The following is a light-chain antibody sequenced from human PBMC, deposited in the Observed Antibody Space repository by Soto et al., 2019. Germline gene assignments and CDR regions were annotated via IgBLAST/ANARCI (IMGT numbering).Light chain of an antibody. Sequence: QTVVTQEPSFSVSPGGTVTLTCGLSSGSVSTTYYPSWYQQTPGQAPRTLIYSTNTRSSGVPDRFSGSFLGNKAALTITGAQADDESDYYCVLYMGSGFAVFGGGTQLTVL. J-gene: IGLJ7*01. CDR1: SGSVSTTYY. CDR2: STN. CDR3: VLYMGSGFAV. V-gene: IGLV8-61*01.